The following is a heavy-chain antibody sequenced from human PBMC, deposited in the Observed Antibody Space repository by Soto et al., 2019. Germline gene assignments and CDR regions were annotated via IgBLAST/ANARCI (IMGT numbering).Heavy chain of an antibody. D-gene: IGHD3-9*01. J-gene: IGHJ2*01. V-gene: IGHV4-34*01. CDR3: ARESHDILTGPPSVWYFDH. CDR1: GGSFSGYY. CDR2: INDRGSI. Sequence: QVQLQQWGAGPLRPLETLSLTCGVSGGSFSGYYWAWIRQSPGKGLEWIGEINDRGSINYNPSLKSRVSISVDTSKNRYSLNLRSVTAADTAVYYCARESHDILTGPPSVWYFDHWGRGTLVTVSS.